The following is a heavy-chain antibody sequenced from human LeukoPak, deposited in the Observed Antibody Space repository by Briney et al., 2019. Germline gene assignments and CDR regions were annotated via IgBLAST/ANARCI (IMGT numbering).Heavy chain of an antibody. CDR3: AREGWPPPLDY. D-gene: IGHD2-15*01. J-gene: IGHJ4*02. CDR1: GFTFSNYG. V-gene: IGHV3-7*04. CDR2: IKQDGGEK. Sequence: GGSLRLSCAASGFTFSNYGMSWVRQAPGKGLEWVANIKQDGGEKYYVDSVKGRFTISRDNAKNSLYLQMNSLRVEDTAVYYCAREGWPPPLDYWGQGTMVTVSS.